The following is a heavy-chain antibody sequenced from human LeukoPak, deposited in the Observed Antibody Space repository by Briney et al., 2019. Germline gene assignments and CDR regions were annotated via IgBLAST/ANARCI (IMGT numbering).Heavy chain of an antibody. V-gene: IGHV1-24*01. CDR2: FDPEDGET. CDR1: GYTLTELS. Sequence: ASVKVSCKVSGYTLTELSMHWVRQAPGKGLEWMGGFDPEDGETIYAQKFQGRVTVTEDTSTDTAYMELSSLRSEDTAVYYCATVRYGSGRCFDIWGQGTMVTVSS. CDR3: ATVRYGSGRCFDI. D-gene: IGHD3-10*01. J-gene: IGHJ3*02.